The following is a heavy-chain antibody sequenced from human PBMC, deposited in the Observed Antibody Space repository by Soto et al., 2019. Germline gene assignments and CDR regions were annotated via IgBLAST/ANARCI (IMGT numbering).Heavy chain of an antibody. D-gene: IGHD3-16*01. V-gene: IGHV3-30*02. J-gene: IGHJ5*01. CDR1: GFTFSTYG. Sequence: GGSLRLSCAGSGFTFSTYGLHWVRQPPGKGLEWVAFVSFDGSEKYYAESVKGRFTISRDNPRNTLFLQLTSLRTEDTAVYFCAKDQLRAVNRGSRFDSWGRGTLVTVSS. CDR2: VSFDGSEK. CDR3: AKDQLRAVNRGSRFDS.